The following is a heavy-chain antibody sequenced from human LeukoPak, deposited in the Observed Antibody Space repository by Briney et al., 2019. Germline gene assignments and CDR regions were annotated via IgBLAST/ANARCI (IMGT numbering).Heavy chain of an antibody. D-gene: IGHD3-10*01. CDR1: GFTFSSYA. V-gene: IGHV3-23*01. Sequence: PGGSLRLSCAASGFTFSSYAMSWVRQAPGKGLECVSVISGSGSSTYYADSVKGRFTISRDNSKNTLYLQMNSLRAEDTAVYYCARNYYGSGANTIDYFDYWGQGTLVAVSS. CDR2: ISGSGSST. CDR3: ARNYYGSGANTIDYFDY. J-gene: IGHJ4*02.